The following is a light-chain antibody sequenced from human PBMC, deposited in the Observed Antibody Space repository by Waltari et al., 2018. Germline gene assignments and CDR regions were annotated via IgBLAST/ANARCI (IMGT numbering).Light chain of an antibody. CDR1: QRVNSW. V-gene: IGKV1-5*03. CDR2: RAS. J-gene: IGKJ1*01. CDR3: QQYNDYPWT. Sequence: DIQMTQSPSTLSASVGDRVTFTCRASQRVNSWLAWHQQKPGKAPKALIYRASTLESGVPSRFSGSESRTEFTLTISSLQPDDFATYYCQQYNDYPWTFGQGTKVEV.